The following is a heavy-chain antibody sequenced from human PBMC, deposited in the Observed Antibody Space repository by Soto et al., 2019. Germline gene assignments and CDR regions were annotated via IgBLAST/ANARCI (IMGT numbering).Heavy chain of an antibody. Sequence: QVQLVQSGAEVKKPGASVKVSCKASGYTFTSYDINWVRQATGQGLAWMGWMNPNSGNTAYAQQFLGRVTVTRNTSISTAYMELSSMRSEDTAVYYCARERTRGFDPWGQGTLVSVSS. V-gene: IGHV1-8*01. CDR1: GYTFTSYD. J-gene: IGHJ5*02. CDR3: ARERTRGFDP. CDR2: MNPNSGNT.